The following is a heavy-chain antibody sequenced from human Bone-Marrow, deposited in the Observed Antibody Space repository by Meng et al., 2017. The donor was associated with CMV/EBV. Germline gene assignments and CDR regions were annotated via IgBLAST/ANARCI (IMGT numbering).Heavy chain of an antibody. D-gene: IGHD6-13*01. CDR2: IYSGGST. CDR1: GFTFSSYG. V-gene: IGHV3-53*01. CDR3: ARGLDSYSSSSDYYYYGMDV. J-gene: IGHJ6*02. Sequence: GESLKISCAASGFTFSSYGMHWVRQAPGKGLEWVSVIYSGGSTYYADSVKGRFTISRDNSKNTLYLQMNSLRAEDTAVYYCARGLDSYSSSSDYYYYGMDVWGQGTTVTVSS.